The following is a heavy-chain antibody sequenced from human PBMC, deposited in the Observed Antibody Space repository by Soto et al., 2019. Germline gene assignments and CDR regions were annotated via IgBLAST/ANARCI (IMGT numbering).Heavy chain of an antibody. Sequence: AASVKVSCKASGYTFTSYGISWVRQAPGQGLEWMGWISAYNGNTNYAQKLQGRVTMTTDTSTSTAYMELRSLRSDDTAVYYCARGDQTYYYYYMDVWGKGTTVTVSS. V-gene: IGHV1-18*01. J-gene: IGHJ6*03. CDR2: ISAYNGNT. CDR1: GYTFTSYG. CDR3: ARGDQTYYYYYMDV. D-gene: IGHD4-17*01.